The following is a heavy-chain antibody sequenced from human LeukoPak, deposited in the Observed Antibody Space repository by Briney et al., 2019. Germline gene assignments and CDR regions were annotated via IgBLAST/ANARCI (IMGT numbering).Heavy chain of an antibody. CDR3: AKATPPDY. CDR2: ITGSAGST. J-gene: IGHJ4*02. Sequence: GGSLRLSCTASGFTFSSYGMTWVRQSPGKGLEWVSGITGSAGSTFYADSAKGRFTISRDNSKKTLYLQMNSLKADDTAVYYCAKATPPDYWGQGTLVTVSS. V-gene: IGHV3-23*01. CDR1: GFTFSSYG.